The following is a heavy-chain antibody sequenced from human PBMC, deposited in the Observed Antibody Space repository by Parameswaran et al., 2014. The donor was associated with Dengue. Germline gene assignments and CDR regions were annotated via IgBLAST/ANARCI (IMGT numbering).Heavy chain of an antibody. CDR2: IYYSAST. J-gene: IGHJ4*02. CDR3: ARVRLGDYGDSRRRRLFDY. D-gene: IGHD4-17*01. Sequence: ASETLSITCTVSGVSISNSAYFWSWIRQHPGKGLEWIGYIYYSASTYYNPSLKSRLTISADTSKNQFSLKLSSVSAADTAVYYCARVRLGDYGDSRRRRLFDYWGQGTLVTVSS. CDR1: GVSISNSAYF. V-gene: IGHV4-31*03.